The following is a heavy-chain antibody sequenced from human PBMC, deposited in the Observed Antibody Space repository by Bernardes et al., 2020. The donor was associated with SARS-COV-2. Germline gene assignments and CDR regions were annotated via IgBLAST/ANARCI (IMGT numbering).Heavy chain of an antibody. Sequence: SVKVSCKASEGPFRDYAISWVRQAPGQGLEWLGGIIPRFDKTNYAQKFQGRVTITTDESTSAVYLVLTSLTSDDTAMYYCARGIRNRHCYYGVDVWGQGTTVIVSS. J-gene: IGHJ6*02. V-gene: IGHV1-69*05. CDR2: IIPRFDKT. CDR3: ARGIRNRHCYYGVDV. D-gene: IGHD1-20*01. CDR1: EGPFRDYA.